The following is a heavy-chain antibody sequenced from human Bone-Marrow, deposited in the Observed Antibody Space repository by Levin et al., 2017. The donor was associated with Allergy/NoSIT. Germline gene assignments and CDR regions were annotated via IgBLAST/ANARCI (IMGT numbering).Heavy chain of an antibody. J-gene: IGHJ4*02. CDR1: GFTFTNYW. D-gene: IGHD4-17*01. CDR3: ARTGDDY. CDR2: IKQDGSEK. V-gene: IGHV3-7*04. Sequence: PGGSLRLSCAVSGFTFTNYWMTWVRQAPGKWLEWVANIKQDGSEKYYVDSVKGRFTISRDNGKNSLYLQMNSLRAEDTAVYYCARTGDDYWGQGTLVTVSP.